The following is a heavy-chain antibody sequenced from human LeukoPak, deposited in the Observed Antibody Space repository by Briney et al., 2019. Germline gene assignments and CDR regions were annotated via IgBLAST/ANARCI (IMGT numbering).Heavy chain of an antibody. CDR2: ISYDGSNK. Sequence: GGSLRLSCAASGFTFSSYGMHWVRQAPGKGLEWVAVISYDGSNKYYADSVKGRFTISRDNSKNTLYLQMNSLRAEDTAVYYCAKDPLSLMVYAKGAFDIWGQGTMVTVSS. CDR1: GFTFSSYG. CDR3: AKDPLSLMVYAKGAFDI. D-gene: IGHD2-8*01. V-gene: IGHV3-30*18. J-gene: IGHJ3*02.